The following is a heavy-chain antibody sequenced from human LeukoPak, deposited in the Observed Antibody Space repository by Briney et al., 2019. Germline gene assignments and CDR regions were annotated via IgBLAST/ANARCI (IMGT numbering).Heavy chain of an antibody. CDR1: GFSVSDNY. Sequence: GGSLRLSYAVSGFSVSDNYMTWVRQAPGKGLEWVSVLFGGGDTYYGDSVKGRFAISRDNSKNTVYLQMKSLRAEDTAVYYCARGQRTSVTLYYFDFWGPGTLVSVSS. J-gene: IGHJ4*02. CDR3: ARGQRTSVTLYYFDF. D-gene: IGHD4-17*01. CDR2: LFGGGDT. V-gene: IGHV3-66*01.